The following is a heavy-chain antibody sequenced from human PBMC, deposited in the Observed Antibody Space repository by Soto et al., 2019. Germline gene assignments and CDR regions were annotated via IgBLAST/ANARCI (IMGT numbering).Heavy chain of an antibody. CDR3: AKGGRGCSGGSCYSAPFYYGMDV. J-gene: IGHJ6*02. Sequence: EVQLVESGGGLVQPGRSLRLSCAASGFTFDDYAMHWVRQAPGKGLEWVSGISWNSGSIGYADSVQGRFTISRDNAKNSLYLQMNSLRAEDTAFYSCAKGGRGCSGGSCYSAPFYYGMDVWGQGTTVTVSS. V-gene: IGHV3-9*01. D-gene: IGHD2-15*01. CDR1: GFTFDDYA. CDR2: ISWNSGSI.